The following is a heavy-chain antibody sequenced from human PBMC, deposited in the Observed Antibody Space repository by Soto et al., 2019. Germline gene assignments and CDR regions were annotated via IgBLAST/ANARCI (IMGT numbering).Heavy chain of an antibody. D-gene: IGHD3-16*01. Sequence: QVQLQEWGPGLVKPSETLSLTCAVYRVSFSSYSFYWIWVRPRTRLGLEWKINIYYSGSTYSNPPLESRVRISEDTSKNQCSLRLTSVTAADTAVYYCARHFGSWVREIASWGRGTLVTVSS. J-gene: IGHJ4*02. CDR3: ARHFGSWVREIAS. CDR1: RVSFSSYSFY. V-gene: IGHV4-39*01. CDR2: IYYSGST.